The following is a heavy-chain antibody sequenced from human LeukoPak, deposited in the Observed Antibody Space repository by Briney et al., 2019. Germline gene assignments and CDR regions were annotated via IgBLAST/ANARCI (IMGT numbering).Heavy chain of an antibody. CDR3: ARWVYGDYGGSWFDP. J-gene: IGHJ5*02. CDR2: MNPNSGNT. V-gene: IGHV1-8*02. D-gene: IGHD4-17*01. Sequence: ASVKVSCKALGPTFSGFHIHWVRHVPGQGLEWMGWMNPNSGNTGYAQKFQGRVTMTRNTSISTAYMELSSLRSEDTAVYYCARWVYGDYGGSWFDPWGQGTLVTVSS. CDR1: GPTFSGFH.